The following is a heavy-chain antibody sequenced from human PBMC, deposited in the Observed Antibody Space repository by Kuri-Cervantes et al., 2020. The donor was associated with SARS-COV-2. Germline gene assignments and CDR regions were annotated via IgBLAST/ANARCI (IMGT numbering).Heavy chain of an antibody. Sequence: GESLKIFCAASGFTFSSYWMSWVRQAPGKGLEWVANIKQDGSEKYYVDSVKGRFTISRDNAKNSLYLQMNSLKTEDTAVYYCTRENFWSGYSDYWGQGTLVTVSS. CDR1: GFTFSSYW. J-gene: IGHJ4*02. V-gene: IGHV3-7*03. CDR2: IKQDGSEK. CDR3: TRENFWSGYSDY. D-gene: IGHD3-3*01.